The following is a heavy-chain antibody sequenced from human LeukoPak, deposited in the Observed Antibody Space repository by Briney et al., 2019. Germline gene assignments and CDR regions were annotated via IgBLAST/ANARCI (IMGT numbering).Heavy chain of an antibody. D-gene: IGHD1-7*01. J-gene: IGHJ4*02. V-gene: IGHV1-69*06. CDR3: AKVLVGTTCFEY. Sequence: AASVKVSCKASGGTFSSYAISWVRQAPGQGLEWMGGIIPIFGTANYAQKFQGRVTITADKSTSTAYMELSSLRSEDTAVYYCAKVLVGTTCFEYWGQGTLVTVSS. CDR2: IIPIFGTA. CDR1: GGTFSSYA.